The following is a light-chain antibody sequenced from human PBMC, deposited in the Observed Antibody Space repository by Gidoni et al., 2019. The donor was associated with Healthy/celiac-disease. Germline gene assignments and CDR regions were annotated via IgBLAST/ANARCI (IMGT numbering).Light chain of an antibody. Sequence: ELALTQSPGTLSLSPGERATLSCRASQSVSSSYLAWYQQKPGQAPRLLIYGASSRATGIPDRFSGSGSGTDFTLTISRLEPEDFAVYYCQQYGSSPSWTFGQGTKVEIK. CDR3: QQYGSSPSWT. J-gene: IGKJ1*01. V-gene: IGKV3-20*01. CDR2: GAS. CDR1: QSVSSSY.